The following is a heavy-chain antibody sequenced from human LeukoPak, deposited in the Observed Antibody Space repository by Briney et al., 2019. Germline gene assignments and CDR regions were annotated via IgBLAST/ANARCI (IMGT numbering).Heavy chain of an antibody. CDR1: GFTFSSYW. CDR2: IKQDGTEK. D-gene: IGHD4-17*01. V-gene: IGHV3-7*01. J-gene: IGHJ4*02. CDR3: ARDSPYGDYLPYYFDY. Sequence: GGSLRLSCAASGFTFSSYWMSWVRQAPGKGLEWVANIKQDGTEKNYVDSVKGRFAISRDNAKNSLHLQMNSLRAEDAAVYYCARDSPYGDYLPYYFDYWGQGTLVTVSS.